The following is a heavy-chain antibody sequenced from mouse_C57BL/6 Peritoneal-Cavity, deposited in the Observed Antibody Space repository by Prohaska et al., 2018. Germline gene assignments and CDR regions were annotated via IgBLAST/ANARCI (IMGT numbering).Heavy chain of an antibody. V-gene: IGHV1-50*01. D-gene: IGHD2-12*01. CDR3: ARGYYSLYAMDY. CDR1: GYTFTSYW. CDR2: IDPYDSST. Sequence: GAELVKLGASVKPFCKASGYTFTSYWMQWVKQRPGQGLEWVGEIDPYDSSTNYKQQVKGKATLTVYTYSSTAYIQLSSLTSEDSAVYYCARGYYSLYAMDYWGQGTSVTVSS. J-gene: IGHJ4*01.